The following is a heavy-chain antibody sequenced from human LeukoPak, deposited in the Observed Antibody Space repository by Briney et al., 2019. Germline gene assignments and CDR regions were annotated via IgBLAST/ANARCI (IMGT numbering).Heavy chain of an antibody. J-gene: IGHJ6*03. Sequence: PSETLSLTCTVSGGSISSGDYYWSWIRQPPGKGLEWIGYIYYSGSTYYNPSLKSRVTISVDTSKNQFSLKLSSVTAADTAVYYCASISGDYAYFYYYMDVWGKGTTVTVSS. CDR1: GGSISSGDYY. V-gene: IGHV4-30-4*01. CDR3: ASISGDYAYFYYYMDV. CDR2: IYYSGST. D-gene: IGHD4-17*01.